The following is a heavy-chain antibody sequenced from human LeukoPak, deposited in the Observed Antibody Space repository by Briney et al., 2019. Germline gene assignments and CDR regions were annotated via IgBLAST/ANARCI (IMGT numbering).Heavy chain of an antibody. D-gene: IGHD5-12*01. V-gene: IGHV3-49*04. Sequence: SLRLSCTASGFTFGDYAMSWVRQAPGKGLEWVGFIRSKAYGGTTEYAASVKGRFSISRDDSKSIAYLKMNSLKTEDTAVYYCTRVVATPWGAFDIWGQGTMVTVSS. CDR3: TRVVATPWGAFDI. J-gene: IGHJ3*02. CDR1: GFTFGDYA. CDR2: IRSKAYGGTT.